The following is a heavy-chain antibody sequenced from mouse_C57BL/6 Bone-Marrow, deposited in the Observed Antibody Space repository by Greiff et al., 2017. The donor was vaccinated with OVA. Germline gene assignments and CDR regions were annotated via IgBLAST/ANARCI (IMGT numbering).Heavy chain of an antibody. Sequence: EVKLVESGGDLVKPGGSLKLSCAASGFTFSSYGMSWVRQTPDKRLEWVATISSGGSYTYYPDSVKGRFTISRDNAKNTLYLQMSSLKSEDTAMYYCARRSITTVVAPFDCWGQGTTLTVSS. CDR1: GFTFSSYG. D-gene: IGHD1-1*01. J-gene: IGHJ2*01. V-gene: IGHV5-6*02. CDR2: ISSGGSYT. CDR3: ARRSITTVVAPFDC.